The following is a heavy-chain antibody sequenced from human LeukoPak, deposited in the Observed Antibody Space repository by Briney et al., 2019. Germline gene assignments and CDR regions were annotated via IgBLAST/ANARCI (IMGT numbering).Heavy chain of an antibody. CDR2: ISVYNGNT. J-gene: IGHJ6*02. D-gene: IGHD3-9*01. V-gene: IGHV1-18*01. Sequence: ASVKVSCKASGYTFTSYGISWVRQAPGQGLEWMGWISVYNGNTNYTQKLQGRVTMTTDTSTSTAYMELRSLRSDDTAVYYCARLTGYYPYYYYGMVVWGQGTTVTVSS. CDR3: ARLTGYYPYYYYGMVV. CDR1: GYTFTSYG.